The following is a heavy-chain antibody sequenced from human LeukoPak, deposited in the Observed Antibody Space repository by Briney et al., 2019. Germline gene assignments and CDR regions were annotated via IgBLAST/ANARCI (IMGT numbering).Heavy chain of an antibody. V-gene: IGHV4-34*01. J-gene: IGHJ4*02. D-gene: IGHD5-18*01. Sequence: SETLSLTCAVYGGSFSGYYWSWIRQPPGKGLEWIGEINHSGSTNYNPSLKSRVTISVDTSKNQFSLRPSSVTAADTAVYYCARGPSGYSYGTNFDYWGQGTLVTVSS. CDR2: INHSGST. CDR3: ARGPSGYSYGTNFDY. CDR1: GGSFSGYY.